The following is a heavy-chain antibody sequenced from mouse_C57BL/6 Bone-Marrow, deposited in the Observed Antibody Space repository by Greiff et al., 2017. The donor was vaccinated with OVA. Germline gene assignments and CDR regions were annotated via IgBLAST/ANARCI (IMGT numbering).Heavy chain of an antibody. D-gene: IGHD2-4*01. CDR3: AREGIYYDYDGFAY. CDR1: GYTFTSYG. J-gene: IGHJ3*01. V-gene: IGHV1-81*01. CDR2: IYPRSGNT. Sequence: VKLLESGAELARPGASVKLSCKASGYTFTSYGISWVKQRTGQGLEWIGEIYPRSGNTYYNEKFKGKATLTADKSSSTAYMELRSLTSEDSAVYFCAREGIYYDYDGFAYWGQGTLVTVSA.